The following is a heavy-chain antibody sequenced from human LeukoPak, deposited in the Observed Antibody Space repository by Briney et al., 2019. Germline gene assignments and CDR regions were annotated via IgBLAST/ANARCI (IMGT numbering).Heavy chain of an antibody. CDR3: ARAGLSGYSYGYVDY. CDR2: IYTSGST. V-gene: IGHV4-61*02. CDR1: GGSISSGSCY. Sequence: SETLSLTCTVSGGSISSGSCYWSWIRQPAGKGLEWIGRIYTSGSTNYNPSLKSRVTISVDTSKNQFSLKLSSVTAADTAVYYCARAGLSGYSYGYVDYWGQGTLVTVSS. J-gene: IGHJ4*02. D-gene: IGHD5-18*01.